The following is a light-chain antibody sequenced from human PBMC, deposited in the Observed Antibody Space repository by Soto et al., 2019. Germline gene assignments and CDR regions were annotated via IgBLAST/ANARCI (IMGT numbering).Light chain of an antibody. CDR2: GAS. CDR1: QSVSTS. J-gene: IGKJ1*01. Sequence: TRKRDTLSLSPGERATLSFRASQSVSTSLAWYQQKPGQAPRLLIYGASTRATGIPARFSGSGSGTDFTLTISRLEPEDCAVYYWQHYGSSPRFAQGTKVDIK. V-gene: IGKV3-20*01. CDR3: QHYGSSPR.